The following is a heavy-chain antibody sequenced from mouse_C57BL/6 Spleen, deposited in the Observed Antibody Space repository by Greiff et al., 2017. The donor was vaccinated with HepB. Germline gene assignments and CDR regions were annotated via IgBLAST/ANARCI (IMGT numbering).Heavy chain of an antibody. V-gene: IGHV5-16*01. CDR1: GFTFSDYY. Sequence: EVMLVESEGGLVQPGSSMKLSCTASGFTFSDYYMAWVRQVPEKGLEWVANINYDGSSTYYLDSLKSRFIISRDNAKNILYLQMSSLKSEDTATYYCARGEGGNPYYFDYWGQGTTLTVSS. CDR2: INYDGSST. D-gene: IGHD2-1*01. CDR3: ARGEGGNPYYFDY. J-gene: IGHJ2*01.